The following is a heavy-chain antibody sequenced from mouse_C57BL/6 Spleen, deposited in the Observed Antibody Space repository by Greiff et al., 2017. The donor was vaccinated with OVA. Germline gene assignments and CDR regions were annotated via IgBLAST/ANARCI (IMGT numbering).Heavy chain of an antibody. D-gene: IGHD1-1*01. V-gene: IGHV1-54*01. CDR1: GYAFTNYL. CDR2: INPGSGGT. CDR3: ARRRYYGSTWYFDV. J-gene: IGHJ1*03. Sequence: QVQLQQSGAELVRPGTSVKVSCKASGYAFTNYLIEWVKQRPGQGLEWIGVINPGSGGTNYNEKFKGKATLTADKSSSTAYMQLSSLTSEDSAVEFCARRRYYGSTWYFDVWGTGTTVTVSS.